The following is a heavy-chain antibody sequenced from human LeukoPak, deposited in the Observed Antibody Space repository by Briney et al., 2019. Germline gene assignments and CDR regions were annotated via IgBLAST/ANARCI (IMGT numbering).Heavy chain of an antibody. J-gene: IGHJ4*02. V-gene: IGHV1-46*01. D-gene: IGHD2-2*02. Sequence: ASVKVSFKASGYTFTSYYMHWVRQAPGQGLEWMGIINPSGGSTSYAQKFQGRVTMTRDMSTSTVYMELSSLRSEDTAVYYCARAGYCSSTSCYKGLKRGLDYWGQGTLVTVSS. CDR3: ARAGYCSSTSCYKGLKRGLDY. CDR1: GYTFTSYY. CDR2: INPSGGST.